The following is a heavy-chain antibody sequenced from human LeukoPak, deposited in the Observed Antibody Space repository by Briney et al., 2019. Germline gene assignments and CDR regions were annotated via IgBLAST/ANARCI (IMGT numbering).Heavy chain of an antibody. J-gene: IGHJ6*02. CDR1: GFTFSSYG. CDR2: ISYDGSNK. Sequence: GRSLRLSCAASGFTFSSYGMHWVRQAPGKGLEWVAVISYDGSNKYYADSVKGRFTISRDNSKNTLYLQMNSLRVEDTALYYCAKGGVWGQGIAVTVSS. CDR3: AKGGV. V-gene: IGHV3-30*18.